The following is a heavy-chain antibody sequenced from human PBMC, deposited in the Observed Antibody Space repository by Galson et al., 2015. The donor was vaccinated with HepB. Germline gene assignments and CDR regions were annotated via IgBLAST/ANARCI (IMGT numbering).Heavy chain of an antibody. CDR1: GFSFGDHS. Sequence: SLRLSCAASGFSFGDHSMSWVRQAPGKGLEWVSSISGTTAYIYYADSVKGRFTISRDNAENSLYLQMSSLRAEDTAVYFCAREVVVVAARFEYWGQGTLATVSS. J-gene: IGHJ4*02. V-gene: IGHV3-21*01. CDR3: AREVVVVAARFEY. D-gene: IGHD2-15*01. CDR2: ISGTTAYI.